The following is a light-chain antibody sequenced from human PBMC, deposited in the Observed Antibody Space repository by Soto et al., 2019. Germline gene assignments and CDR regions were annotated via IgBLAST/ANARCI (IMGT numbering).Light chain of an antibody. CDR3: QQYSWAPIT. J-gene: IGKJ5*01. CDR2: GAS. CDR1: QSVSSSY. V-gene: IGKV3-20*01. Sequence: IVLTQSPCTLSYSPGARGTLSCRPSQSVSSSYLAWYQQKPGQAPRLLIYGASSRVTGIPDRFSGSGSGTDFTLTISRLEPEDFAVYYCQQYSWAPITFGQGTRLEIK.